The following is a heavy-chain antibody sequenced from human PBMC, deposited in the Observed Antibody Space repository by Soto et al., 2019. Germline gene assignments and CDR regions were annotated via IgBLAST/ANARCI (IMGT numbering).Heavy chain of an antibody. Sequence: GGSLRLSCAASGFTFSDYYMSWIRQAPGKGLEWVSYISSSGSTTHYTDSVKGRFTISRDNAKNSLPLQMNSLRAEDTAVYHCARIRVSTAGRHFDYWGQGTLVTVSS. CDR2: ISSSGSTT. J-gene: IGHJ4*02. CDR3: ARIRVSTAGRHFDY. V-gene: IGHV3-11*01. CDR1: GFTFSDYY. D-gene: IGHD6-13*01.